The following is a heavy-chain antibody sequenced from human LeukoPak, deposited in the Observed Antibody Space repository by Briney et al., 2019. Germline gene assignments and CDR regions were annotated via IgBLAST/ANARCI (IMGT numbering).Heavy chain of an antibody. CDR2: ISAYNGNT. Sequence: ASVKVSCKASGYTFTSYGISWVRQAPGQGLEWMGWISAYNGNTNYAQKLQGRVTMTTDTSTSTAYMELRSLRSDDTAVYYCAGMTITMVRGVIPAPWFDPWGQGTLVTVSS. CDR3: AGMTITMVRGVIPAPWFDP. D-gene: IGHD3-10*01. J-gene: IGHJ5*02. CDR1: GYTFTSYG. V-gene: IGHV1-18*01.